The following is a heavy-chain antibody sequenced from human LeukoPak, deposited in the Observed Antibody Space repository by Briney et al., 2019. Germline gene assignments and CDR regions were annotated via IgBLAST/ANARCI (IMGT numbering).Heavy chain of an antibody. CDR3: TRERFLEWSDY. Sequence: RTGGSLRLSCAASGFTFSSYTMSWVRQAPGKGLEWVGRIKSKTDGGTTDYAAPVKGRFTISRDDSKNTLYLQMNSLKTEDTAVYYCTRERFLEWSDYWGQGTLVTVSS. CDR1: GFTFSSYT. V-gene: IGHV3-15*01. CDR2: IKSKTDGGTT. J-gene: IGHJ4*02. D-gene: IGHD3-3*01.